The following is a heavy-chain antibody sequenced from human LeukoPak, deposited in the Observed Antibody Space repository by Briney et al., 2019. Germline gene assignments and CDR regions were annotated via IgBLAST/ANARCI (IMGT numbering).Heavy chain of an antibody. Sequence: PGGSLRLSCSASGFTISLYAMHWVRQAPGKGLEYVSGISSKGVSTYYADSVKGRFTISRDNSKDTMFLQMNSLRAEDTAVYFCAKFSGYSSGLIDYWGQGTLVTVSS. D-gene: IGHD6-19*01. CDR3: AKFSGYSSGLIDY. CDR2: ISSKGVST. V-gene: IGHV3-64*04. J-gene: IGHJ4*02. CDR1: GFTISLYA.